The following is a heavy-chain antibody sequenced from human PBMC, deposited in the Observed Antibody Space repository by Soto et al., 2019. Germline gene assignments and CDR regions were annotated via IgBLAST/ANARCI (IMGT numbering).Heavy chain of an antibody. V-gene: IGHV3-23*01. J-gene: IGHJ6*03. CDR3: ATQGKGTYYYYYMDV. D-gene: IGHD1-7*01. Sequence: PGGSLRLSCAASGVTFSSYAMSWVRQAPGKGLEWVSAISGSGGSTYYADSVKGRFTISRDNSKNTLYLQMNSLRAEDTAVYYCATQGKGTYYYYYMDVWGKGTTVTVSS. CDR1: GVTFSSYA. CDR2: ISGSGGST.